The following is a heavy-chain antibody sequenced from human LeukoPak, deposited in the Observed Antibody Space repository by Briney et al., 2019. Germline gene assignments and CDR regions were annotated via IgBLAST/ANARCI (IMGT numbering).Heavy chain of an antibody. D-gene: IGHD3-10*01. CDR3: ARGQGRGYYYGMDA. CDR2: INHSGST. V-gene: IGHV4-34*01. CDR1: GGSFSGYY. J-gene: IGHJ6*04. Sequence: SETLSLTRAVYGGSFSGYYWSWIRQPPGKGLERIGEINHSGSTNYNPSLKSRVTISVDTSKNQFSLKLSSVTAADTAVYYCARGQGRGYYYGMDAWGKGTTVTVSS.